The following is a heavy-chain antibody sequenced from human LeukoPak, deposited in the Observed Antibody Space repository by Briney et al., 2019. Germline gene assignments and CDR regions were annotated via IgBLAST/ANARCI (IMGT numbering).Heavy chain of an antibody. D-gene: IGHD6-13*01. J-gene: IGHJ5*02. V-gene: IGHV3-30*02. Sequence: GGSLRLSCAASGFTFSAYGMHWVRQAPGKGLDWVAFIQYDGRNTYYVDSVKGRFTISRDSSEDTLYLQMSSLRPEDTAVYFCARTKPFLPENIAVAGFDPWGQGTLVTVSS. CDR1: GFTFSAYG. CDR2: IQYDGRNT. CDR3: ARTKPFLPENIAVAGFDP.